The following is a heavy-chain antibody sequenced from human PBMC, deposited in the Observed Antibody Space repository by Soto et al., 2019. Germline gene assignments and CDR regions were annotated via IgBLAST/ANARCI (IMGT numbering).Heavy chain of an antibody. J-gene: IGHJ6*02. D-gene: IGHD1-7*01. CDR2: INPNSGGT. CDR1: GSPFTGYY. CDR3: ARELMPFTNWNYSPGMDV. Sequence: ASVKVSCKASGSPFTGYYMHWVRQAPGQGLEWMGWINPNSGGTNYAQKFQGWVTMTRDTSISTAYMELSRLRSDDTAVYYCARELMPFTNWNYSPGMDVWGQGTTVTVSS. V-gene: IGHV1-2*04.